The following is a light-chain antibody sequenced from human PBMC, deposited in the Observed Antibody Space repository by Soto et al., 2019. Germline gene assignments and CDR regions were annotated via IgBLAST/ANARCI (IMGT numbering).Light chain of an antibody. V-gene: IGLV2-14*01. CDR3: SSYTSRNSLFV. Sequence: QPALTQPASVSGSPGQSITISCTGTSSDVGSSDYVSWYQQHPGKVPKLMIYEVSNRPSGVSNRFSASKSGNTAFLTISGLQAEDEADYYCSSYTSRNSLFVFGTGTKAPS. CDR1: SSDVGSSDY. J-gene: IGLJ1*01. CDR2: EVS.